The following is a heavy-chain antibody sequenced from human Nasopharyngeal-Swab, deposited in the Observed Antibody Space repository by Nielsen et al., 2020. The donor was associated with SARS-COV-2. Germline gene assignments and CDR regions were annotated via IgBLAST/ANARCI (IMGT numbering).Heavy chain of an antibody. D-gene: IGHD2-8*01. CDR1: GFNFSSYG. CDR2: ISYDGSNK. J-gene: IGHJ4*02. Sequence: GESLKISCAASGFNFSSYGMHWVRQAPGKGLEWVAVISYDGSNKYYADSVKGRFTISRDNSKNTLYLQMNSLRAEDTAVFYCAKDASVYGIPYYFDYWGQGTLVTVSS. CDR3: AKDASVYGIPYYFDY. V-gene: IGHV3-30*18.